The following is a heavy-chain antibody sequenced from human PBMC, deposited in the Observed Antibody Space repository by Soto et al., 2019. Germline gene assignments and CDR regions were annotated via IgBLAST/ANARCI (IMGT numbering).Heavy chain of an antibody. Sequence: PGGSLRLSCAASGFSFSSFDMHWVRQATGKGLEWVSTIGTSGDTYYSGSVKGRFTISRDEAKNSLYLQMNSLRAEDTAVYYCEINQEYCSAGSCYTLLDYWGQGTMVTVSS. CDR3: EINQEYCSAGSCYTLLDY. CDR1: GFSFSSFD. CDR2: IGTSGDT. V-gene: IGHV3-13*04. D-gene: IGHD2-15*01. J-gene: IGHJ4*02.